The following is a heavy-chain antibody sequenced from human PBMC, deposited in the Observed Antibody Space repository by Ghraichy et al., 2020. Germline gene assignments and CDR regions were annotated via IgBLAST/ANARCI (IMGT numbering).Heavy chain of an antibody. CDR3: ARSVATGNYYYYYYMDV. J-gene: IGHJ6*03. D-gene: IGHD1-1*01. Sequence: RGSLRLSCAVSGFTFSTYWMTWVRLAPGKGLEWVATIKQDGSEKFSMDSVRGRFTISRDNSKNSLYLQMSSLKAEDTAVYYCARSVATGNYYYYYYMDVWGKGTPITISS. CDR2: IKQDGSEK. V-gene: IGHV3-7*01. CDR1: GFTFSTYW.